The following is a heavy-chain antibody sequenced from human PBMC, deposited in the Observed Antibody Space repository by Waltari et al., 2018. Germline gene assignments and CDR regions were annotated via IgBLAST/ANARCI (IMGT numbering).Heavy chain of an antibody. CDR3: ARERGRQMASIFDY. V-gene: IGHV1-69*04. CDR2: IIPIIGIT. J-gene: IGHJ4*02. D-gene: IGHD5-12*01. CDR1: GDTFSNSA. Sequence: QVQLVQSGAEVKKPGSSVKVSCTASGDTFSNSAISWVRQAPGQGLEWMGGIIPIIGITNCAQKLQGRVTITADSSTSTAYMELTSLRSEDTAVYFCARERGRQMASIFDYWGQGTLVTVSS.